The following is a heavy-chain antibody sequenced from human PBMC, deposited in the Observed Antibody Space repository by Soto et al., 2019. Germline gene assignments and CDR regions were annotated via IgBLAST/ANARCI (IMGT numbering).Heavy chain of an antibody. CDR1: GYTFTSYG. V-gene: IGHV1-18*01. Sequence: GASVKVSCKASGYTFTSYGISWVRQAPGQGLEWMGWISAYNGNTNYAQKLQGRVTMTTDTSTSTAYMELSSLRSEDTAVYYCARSKSSMGSSWYPIYAFDIWGQGTMVTVSS. CDR2: ISAYNGNT. J-gene: IGHJ3*02. CDR3: ARSKSSMGSSWYPIYAFDI. D-gene: IGHD6-13*01.